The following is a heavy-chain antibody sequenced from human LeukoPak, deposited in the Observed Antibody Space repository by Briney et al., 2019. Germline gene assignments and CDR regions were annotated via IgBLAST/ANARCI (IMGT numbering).Heavy chain of an antibody. CDR2: INWNGGST. D-gene: IGHD2-8*01. CDR3: ARDGVAAGKYYYYYYYMDV. Sequence: PGGSLRLSCAASGFTFDDYGMSWVRQAPGKGLEWVSGINWNGGSTGYADSVKGRFTISRDNAKNSLYLQMNSLRAEDTALYYCARDGVAAGKYYYYYYYMDVWGKGTTVTVSS. V-gene: IGHV3-20*04. CDR1: GFTFDDYG. J-gene: IGHJ6*03.